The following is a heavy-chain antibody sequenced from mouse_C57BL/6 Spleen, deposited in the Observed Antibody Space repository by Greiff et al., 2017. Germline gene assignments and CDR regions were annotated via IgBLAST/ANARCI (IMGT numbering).Heavy chain of an antibody. Sequence: EVQLQQSGPELVKPGASVKISCKASGYTFTDYYMNWVKQSHGKSLEWIGDINPNNGGTSYNQKFKGKATLTVDKSSSTAYMELRSLTSEDSAVYYCARKERDYSFAYWGQGTLVTVSA. CDR3: ARKERDYSFAY. CDR1: GYTFTDYY. D-gene: IGHD1-1*01. J-gene: IGHJ3*01. CDR2: INPNNGGT. V-gene: IGHV1-26*01.